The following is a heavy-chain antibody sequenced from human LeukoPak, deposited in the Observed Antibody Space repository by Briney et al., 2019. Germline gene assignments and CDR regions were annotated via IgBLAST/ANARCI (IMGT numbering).Heavy chain of an antibody. D-gene: IGHD3-10*02. Sequence: GGSLRLSCAASGFTVRSNYMSWVRQAPGKGLEWVSVIYSGGSTYYADSVKGRFTISRDNSKNPLYLQMNSLRAEDTAVYYCATVPDPYDRGHYWGQGTLVTVSS. CDR2: IYSGGST. CDR3: ATVPDPYDRGHY. V-gene: IGHV3-53*01. CDR1: GFTVRSNY. J-gene: IGHJ4*02.